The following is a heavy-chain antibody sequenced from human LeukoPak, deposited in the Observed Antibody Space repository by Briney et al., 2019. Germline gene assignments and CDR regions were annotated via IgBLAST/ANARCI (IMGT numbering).Heavy chain of an antibody. D-gene: IGHD2-21*01. J-gene: IGHJ6*02. CDR1: GFTFSTYV. CDR2: ISYDGSSK. V-gene: IGHV3-30*03. Sequence: PGRSLRLSCAASGFTFSTYVIHWVRQAPGKGLEWAALISYDGSSKYYADSVKGRFTISRDNAKNSLYLQMNSLRAEDTAVYYCARDGAPYISYGMDVWGQGTTVTVSS. CDR3: ARDGAPYISYGMDV.